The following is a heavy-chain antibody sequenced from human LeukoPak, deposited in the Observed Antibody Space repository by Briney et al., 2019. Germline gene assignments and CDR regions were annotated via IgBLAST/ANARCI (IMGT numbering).Heavy chain of an antibody. CDR3: ARDPSSVTLYFFDY. J-gene: IGHJ4*02. CDR2: IDANNGDT. D-gene: IGHD4-11*01. Sequence: ASVKVSCKASGYTFRGNYIHWLRQAPGQGLEWMGWIDANNGDTKSAQKFQGRVTMSRDTSLSTAYMDLSLSPDDAAVYYCARDPSSVTLYFFDYWGQGTLVTVSS. V-gene: IGHV1-2*02. CDR1: GYTFRGNY.